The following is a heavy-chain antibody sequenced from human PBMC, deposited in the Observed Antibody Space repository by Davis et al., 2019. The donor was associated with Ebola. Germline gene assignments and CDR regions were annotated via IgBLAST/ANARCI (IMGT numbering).Heavy chain of an antibody. J-gene: IGHJ6*02. V-gene: IGHV4-31*03. CDR1: GGSISSGGYY. CDR2: IYYSGST. Sequence: PSETLSLTCTVSGGSISSGGYYWSWIRQHPGKGLEWIGYIYYSGSTYYNPSLKSRVTISVDTSKNQFSLKLSSVTAADTAVYYCARDPRPRHDYYYYGMDVWGQGTTVTVSS. CDR3: ARDPRPRHDYYYYGMDV.